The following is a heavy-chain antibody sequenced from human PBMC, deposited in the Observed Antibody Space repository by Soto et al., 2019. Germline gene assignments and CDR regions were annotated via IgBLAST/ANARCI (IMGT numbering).Heavy chain of an antibody. CDR1: GYTFTGYY. CDR2: INPNSGGT. V-gene: IGHV1-2*02. Sequence: QVQLVQSGAEVKKPGASVKVSCKASGYTFTGYYMHWVRQAPGQGLEWMGWINPNSGGTNYAQKFQGRVTMTRDTSISTAYMELSRLRSDDTAVYYCAIPPIGGATDAEYFQHWGQVTLVAVSA. CDR3: AIPPIGGATDAEYFQH. J-gene: IGHJ1*01. D-gene: IGHD1-26*01.